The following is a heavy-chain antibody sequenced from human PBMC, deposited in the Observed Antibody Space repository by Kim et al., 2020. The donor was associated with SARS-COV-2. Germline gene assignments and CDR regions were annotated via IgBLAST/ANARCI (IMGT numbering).Heavy chain of an antibody. D-gene: IGHD3-3*02. Sequence: GGSLRLSCIASGFTFHDHDMHWVRQAPGKGLEWVSGIMWNTDGIGYADSVKGRFTTSIDKAKNSLYLQMNSLRPEDTALYYCTKDVLAGGADVWGQGTAV. CDR1: GFTFHDHD. CDR2: IMWNTDGI. CDR3: TKDVLAGGADV. J-gene: IGHJ6*02. V-gene: IGHV3-9*01.